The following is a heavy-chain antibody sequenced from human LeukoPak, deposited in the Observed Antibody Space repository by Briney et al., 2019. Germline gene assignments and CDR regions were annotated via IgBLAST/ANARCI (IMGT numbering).Heavy chain of an antibody. V-gene: IGHV3-64D*06. Sequence: GGSLRLSCXASGFTFSXXXXXXXXQAPXXXXXXXXXXSSNGDXSGTYYADXXEXRFXTSRDNSKNTLYLQMSSLRGEDTAVYYCVKGLRGYSYGSFDHWGQGTLVTVSS. D-gene: IGHD5-18*01. CDR1: GFTFSXXX. J-gene: IGHJ4*02. CDR3: VKGLRGYSYGSFDH. CDR2: XSSNGDXSGT.